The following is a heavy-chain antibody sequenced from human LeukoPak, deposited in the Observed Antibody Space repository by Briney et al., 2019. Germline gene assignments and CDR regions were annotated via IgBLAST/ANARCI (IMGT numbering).Heavy chain of an antibody. J-gene: IGHJ6*02. V-gene: IGHV1-69*04. D-gene: IGHD1-1*01. Sequence: GASVKVSCKASGYTFNSYGISWVRQAPGQGLEWMGRINPVLGTANYAQKFQGRVTISADKSTTTAYMELSSLRSEDTAVYYCARDGVPRKNYYYYGMDVWGQGTTVTVTS. CDR2: INPVLGTA. CDR3: ARDGVPRKNYYYYGMDV. CDR1: GYTFNSYG.